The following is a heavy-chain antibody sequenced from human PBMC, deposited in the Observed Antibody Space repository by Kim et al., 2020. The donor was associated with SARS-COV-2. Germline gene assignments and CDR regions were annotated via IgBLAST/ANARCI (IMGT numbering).Heavy chain of an antibody. CDR3: SRGKLRVFRAPVPY. J-gene: IGHJ1*01. CDR2: INHSGNT. CDR1: GESFSGYY. Sequence: SETLSLTCAVYGESFSGYYWSWIRQTPGKGLEWIGEINHSGNTNYSPSLKSRVTMSVDTSKNQISLQLNSVTAADTGVYYCSRGKLRVFRAPVPYWGRGT. V-gene: IGHV4-34*01. D-gene: IGHD2-21*01.